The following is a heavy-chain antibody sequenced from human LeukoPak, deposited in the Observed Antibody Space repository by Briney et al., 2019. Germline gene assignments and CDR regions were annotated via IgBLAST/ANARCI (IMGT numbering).Heavy chain of an antibody. CDR2: IYYSGST. Sequence: SETLSLTCTVSGGSISSSSYYWGWIRQPPGKGLEWIGSIYYSGSTYYNPSLKSRVTISVDTSKNQFSLKLSSVTAADTAVYYCARGMGATREIFDYWAREPWSPSPQ. V-gene: IGHV4-39*01. D-gene: IGHD1-26*01. CDR1: GGSISSSSYY. CDR3: ARGMGATREIFDY. J-gene: IGHJ4*02.